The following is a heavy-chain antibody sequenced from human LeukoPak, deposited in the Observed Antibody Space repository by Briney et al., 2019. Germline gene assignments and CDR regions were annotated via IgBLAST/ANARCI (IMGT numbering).Heavy chain of an antibody. CDR1: GYSFTSYW. J-gene: IGHJ3*02. CDR2: IYPGDSDT. Sequence: GESLKISCKGSGYSFTSYWIGWVRQMPGEGLEWMGIIYPGDSDTRYSPSFQGQVTISADKSISTAYLQWSSLKASDTAMYYCARLSTMIVVVTGGDAFDIWGQGTMVTVSS. CDR3: ARLSTMIVVVTGGDAFDI. D-gene: IGHD3-22*01. V-gene: IGHV5-51*01.